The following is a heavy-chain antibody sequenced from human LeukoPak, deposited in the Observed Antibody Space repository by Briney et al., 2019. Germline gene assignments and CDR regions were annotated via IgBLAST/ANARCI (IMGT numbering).Heavy chain of an antibody. CDR2: IIPILGIA. CDR3: ARDPDYGDYLHAFDI. CDR1: GGTFISYA. Sequence: ASVTVSFKASGGTFISYAISWVRQAPGQGLEWMGRIIPILGIANYAQKFQGRVTITADKSTSTAYMELSSLRSEDTAVYYCARDPDYGDYLHAFDIWGQGTMVTVSS. J-gene: IGHJ3*02. V-gene: IGHV1-69*04. D-gene: IGHD4-17*01.